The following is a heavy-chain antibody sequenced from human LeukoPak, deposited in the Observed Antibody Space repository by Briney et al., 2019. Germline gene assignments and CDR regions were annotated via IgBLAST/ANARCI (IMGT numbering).Heavy chain of an antibody. V-gene: IGHV3-48*01. CDR3: ARDRVGSPTYYDFWSGYSSRYYGMDV. CDR2: ISSSSTI. CDR1: GFTFSSYS. D-gene: IGHD3-3*01. J-gene: IGHJ6*02. Sequence: GGSLRLSCAASGFTFSSYSMNWIRQAPGKGLEWVSYISSSSTIYYADSVKGRFTISRDNAKNSLYLQMNSLRAEDTAVYYCARDRVGSPTYYDFWSGYSSRYYGMDVWGQGTTVTVSS.